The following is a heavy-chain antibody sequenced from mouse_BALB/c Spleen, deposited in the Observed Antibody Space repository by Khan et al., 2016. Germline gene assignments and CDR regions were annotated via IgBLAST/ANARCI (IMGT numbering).Heavy chain of an antibody. D-gene: IGHD1-1*01. J-gene: IGHJ3*01. CDR3: AFLSYYYRRRVAY. CDR2: ISYSGST. CDR1: GYSITSDDA. V-gene: IGHV3-2*02. Sequence: EVQLQESGPGLVKPSQSLSLTCTVTGYSITSDDAWNWIRQFPENKLEWMGYISYSGSTSYNPSLKSRISITRDKSKNQYFLQLNSLTTEDTATYYCAFLSYYYRRRVAYWRQGTLVTVSA.